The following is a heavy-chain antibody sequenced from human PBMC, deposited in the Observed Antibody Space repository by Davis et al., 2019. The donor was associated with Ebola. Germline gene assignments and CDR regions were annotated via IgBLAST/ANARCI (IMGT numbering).Heavy chain of an antibody. CDR2: IYPDDSET. J-gene: IGHJ4*02. Sequence: GESLKISCKGSGYRFTSNWIGWVRQMPGKGLEWMGIIYPDDSETRYSPSFEGQVTISVDRSITTAYLQWRSLRTSDTAIYYCARQESLYGWSDYWGQGTLVTVSS. CDR3: ARQESLYGWSDY. V-gene: IGHV5-51*01. CDR1: GYRFTSNW. D-gene: IGHD2-8*01.